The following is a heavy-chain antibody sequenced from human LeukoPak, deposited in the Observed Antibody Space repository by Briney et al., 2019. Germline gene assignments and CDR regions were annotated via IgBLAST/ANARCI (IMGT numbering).Heavy chain of an antibody. Sequence: MPSETLSLTCTVSGGSFSSYYWSWIRQSPGKGLEWIGYIYYSGSTNYNPSLKSRVTISVDTSKNQFSLKLSSVTAADTAVYYCASTIYGSGSRGSDYWGQGTLVTVSS. J-gene: IGHJ4*02. CDR3: ASTIYGSGSRGSDY. CDR1: GGSFSSYY. CDR2: IYYSGST. V-gene: IGHV4-59*08. D-gene: IGHD3-10*01.